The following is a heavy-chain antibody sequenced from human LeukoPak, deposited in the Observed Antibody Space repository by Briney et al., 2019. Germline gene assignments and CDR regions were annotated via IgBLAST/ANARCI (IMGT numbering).Heavy chain of an antibody. CDR3: ARSKIRGWKGQYNWFDP. V-gene: IGHV4-59*12. J-gene: IGHJ5*02. D-gene: IGHD1-1*01. CDR2: IYYSGST. CDR1: GGSISSSY. Sequence: SETLSLTCIVSGGSISSSYWSCIRQPPGKGLEWIGNIYYSGSTNYNPSLESRVTISVDTSKNQLSLKLSSVTAADTAVYYCARSKIRGWKGQYNWFDPWGQGTLVTVSS.